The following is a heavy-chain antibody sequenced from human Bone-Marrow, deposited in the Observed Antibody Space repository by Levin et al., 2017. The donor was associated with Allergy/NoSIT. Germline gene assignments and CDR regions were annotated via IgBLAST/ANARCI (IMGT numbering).Heavy chain of an antibody. V-gene: IGHV3-7*01. J-gene: IGHJ4*02. CDR3: ARDRDWSLDY. CDR2: IKHEGSEI. Sequence: PGGSLRLSCAASGFTFSTYWMRWVRQAPGKGLEWVAAIKHEGSEIYYLDSVKGRFTISRDNAQNSLYLQMNGLRVEDTAVYYCARDRDWSLDYWGQGTLVTVSS. CDR1: GFTFSTYW. D-gene: IGHD3-9*01.